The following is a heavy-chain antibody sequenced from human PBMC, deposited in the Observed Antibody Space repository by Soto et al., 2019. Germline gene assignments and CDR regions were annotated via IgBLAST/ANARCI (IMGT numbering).Heavy chain of an antibody. V-gene: IGHV1-69*06. CDR2: MIPIFGTA. Sequence: QVQLVQSGAEVKKPGSSVTVSCKASEGTFSSYAISWVRQAPGQGLEWMGGMIPIFGTANYAQKFQGRVTITADKSTSTAYMGLSSLRSEDTAVYYWARDSRMVTHYGMDGWGKGTTVTVSS. J-gene: IGHJ6*04. D-gene: IGHD5-18*01. CDR3: ARDSRMVTHYGMDG. CDR1: EGTFSSYA.